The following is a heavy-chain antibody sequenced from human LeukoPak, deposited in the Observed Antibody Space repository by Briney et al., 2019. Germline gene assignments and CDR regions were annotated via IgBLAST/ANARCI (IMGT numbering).Heavy chain of an antibody. D-gene: IGHD2/OR15-2a*01. CDR2: ISGFNGDT. Sequence: ASVKVSCKASGYTFASYGISWVRQAPGQGLEWMGWISGFNGDTNHAQNLQDRVTMTTDTSTGTAYMELRSLRSDDTAVYFCARVPNQYCTSRCYYTAFDIWGQGTMVTVSS. CDR1: GYTFASYG. CDR3: ARVPNQYCTSRCYYTAFDI. V-gene: IGHV1-18*01. J-gene: IGHJ3*02.